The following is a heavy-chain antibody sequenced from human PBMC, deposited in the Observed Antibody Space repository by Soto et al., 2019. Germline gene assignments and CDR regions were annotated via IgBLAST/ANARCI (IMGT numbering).Heavy chain of an antibody. V-gene: IGHV4-59*08. CDR1: GGSISSYY. CDR3: ARHDCSSTSCDGSWDYFDY. Sequence: SETLSLTCTVSGGSISSYYWSWIRQPPGKGLEWIGYIYYSGSTNYNPSLKSRVTISVDTSKNQFSLKLSSVTAADTAVYYCARHDCSSTSCDGSWDYFDYCAQGTLVTGSS. CDR2: IYYSGST. J-gene: IGHJ4*02. D-gene: IGHD2-2*01.